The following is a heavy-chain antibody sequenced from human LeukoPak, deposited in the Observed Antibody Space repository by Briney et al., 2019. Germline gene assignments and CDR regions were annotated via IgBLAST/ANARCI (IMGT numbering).Heavy chain of an antibody. D-gene: IGHD3-9*01. CDR2: INAGNGNT. CDR3: ARDHAYFAWFDP. Sequence: ASVKVSCKASGYTFTSYAMHWVRQAPGQRLEWMGWINAGNGNTKYSQKFQGRVTITRDTSASTAHMELSSLRSEDTAVYYCARDHAYFAWFDPWGQGTLVTVSS. V-gene: IGHV1-3*01. J-gene: IGHJ5*02. CDR1: GYTFTSYA.